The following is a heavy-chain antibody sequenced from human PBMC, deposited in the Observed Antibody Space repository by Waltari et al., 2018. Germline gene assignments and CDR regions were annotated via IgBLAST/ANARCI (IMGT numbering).Heavy chain of an antibody. CDR2: IYYSGST. CDR3: ARDSEAGVQIDY. CDR1: GGSVSSGSYY. V-gene: IGHV4-61*01. J-gene: IGHJ4*02. D-gene: IGHD2-8*01. Sequence: QVQLQESGPGLVKPSETLSLTCTVSGGSVSSGSYYWSWIRQPPGKVLEWIGYIYYSGSTNYNPSLKSRVTISVDTSKNQFSLKLSSVTAADTAVYYCARDSEAGVQIDYWGQGTLVTVSS.